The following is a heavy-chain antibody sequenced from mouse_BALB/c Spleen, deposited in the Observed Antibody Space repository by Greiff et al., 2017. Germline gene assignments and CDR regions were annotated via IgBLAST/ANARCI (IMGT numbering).Heavy chain of an antibody. J-gene: IGHJ4*01. CDR1: GYSITSGYY. CDR3: ARPTATDYAMDY. V-gene: IGHV3-6*02. CDR2: ISYDGSN. D-gene: IGHD1-2*01. Sequence: EVQRVESGPGLVKPSQSLSLTCSVTGYSITSGYYWNWIRQFPGNKLEWMGYISYDGSNNYNPSLKNRISITRDTSKNQFFLKLNSVTTEDTATYYCARPTATDYAMDYWGQGTSVTVSS.